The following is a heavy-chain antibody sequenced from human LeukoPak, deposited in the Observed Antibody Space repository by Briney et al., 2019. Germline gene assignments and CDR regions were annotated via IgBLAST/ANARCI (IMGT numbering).Heavy chain of an antibody. Sequence: SETLSLTCAVSDDSISSGGHYWTWFRQPPGRGLEWIGYIYSSGGAYYNPSLGARSTISLDTPTNQFSLRLSSVTAAATAVYYCARQIIRGNIIVESYWGQGSLVTVSS. J-gene: IGHJ4*02. CDR2: IYSSGGA. D-gene: IGHD3-10*01. CDR1: DDSISSGGHY. V-gene: IGHV4-30-4*01. CDR3: ARQIIRGNIIVESY.